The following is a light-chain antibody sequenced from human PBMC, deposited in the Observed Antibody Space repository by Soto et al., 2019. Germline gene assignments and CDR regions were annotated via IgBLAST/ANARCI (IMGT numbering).Light chain of an antibody. Sequence: QSALTQPASVSGSPGQSITISCTGTSSDVGGYNYVSWYQQHPGKAPKLMIYEVSNRPSGVSNRYSGSKSGNTASLTISGLQAEDEENYYCSSYTSSSTLEVFGTGTKVTVL. CDR2: EVS. CDR3: SSYTSSSTLEV. J-gene: IGLJ1*01. V-gene: IGLV2-14*01. CDR1: SSDVGGYNY.